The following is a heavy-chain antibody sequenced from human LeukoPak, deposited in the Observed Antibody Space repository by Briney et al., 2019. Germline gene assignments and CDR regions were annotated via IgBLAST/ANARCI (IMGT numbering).Heavy chain of an antibody. D-gene: IGHD3-22*01. J-gene: IGHJ4*02. CDR2: IYYSGSS. CDR3: ARAQKKYYYDSSGYHSRDYFDY. V-gene: IGHV4-59*01. Sequence: SETLSLTCIVSGGAISSYYWNWIRQPPGKGLEWIGHIYYSGSSNYNPSLKSRVTISVDTSKNQFSLKLSSVTAADTAVYYCARAQKKYYYDSSGYHSRDYFDYWGQGTLVTVSS. CDR1: GGAISSYY.